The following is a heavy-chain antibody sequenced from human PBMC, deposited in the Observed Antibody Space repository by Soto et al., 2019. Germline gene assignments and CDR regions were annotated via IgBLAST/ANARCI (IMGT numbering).Heavy chain of an antibody. CDR2: INYSGAKT. D-gene: IGHD3-10*01. CDR3: AKVLYFGEAWYDVFDI. J-gene: IGHJ3*02. CDR1: GFNFDEHA. Sequence: EVQLLESGGGLLQPGGSLRLSCAASGFNFDEHAMTWVRQTPGKGLEWVSLINYSGAKTLYADSVRGRFTISRDNSHNTVYLQMNSLRAEDTAIYYCAKVLYFGEAWYDVFDIWGHGTMVTVSS. V-gene: IGHV3-23*01.